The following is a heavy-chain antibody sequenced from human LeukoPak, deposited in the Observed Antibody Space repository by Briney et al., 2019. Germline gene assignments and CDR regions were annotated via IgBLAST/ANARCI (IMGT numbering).Heavy chain of an antibody. Sequence: GRSLRLSCAASGFTFDDYAMHWVRQAPGKGLEWVSGISWNSGSIGYADSVKGRFTISRDNAKNSLYLQMNSLRAEDTALYYCAKDIFTMVRGVVDYWGQGTLVTVSS. CDR3: AKDIFTMVRGVVDY. CDR1: GFTFDDYA. D-gene: IGHD3-10*01. J-gene: IGHJ4*02. CDR2: ISWNSGSI. V-gene: IGHV3-9*01.